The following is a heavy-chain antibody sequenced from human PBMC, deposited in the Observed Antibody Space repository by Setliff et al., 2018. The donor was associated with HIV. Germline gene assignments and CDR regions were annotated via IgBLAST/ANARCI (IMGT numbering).Heavy chain of an antibody. V-gene: IGHV3-20*04. CDR2: INWNGGST. Sequence: GGSLRLSCVTSGFNFYDYGMSWVRQAPGKGLEWVSGINWNGGSTGYADSVKGRFTISRDYGKNSLYLQMGSLRAEDTALYYCAVYGSPTYYFDYWGQGTPVTVSS. CDR3: AVYGSPTYYFDY. D-gene: IGHD6-13*01. CDR1: GFNFYDYG. J-gene: IGHJ4*02.